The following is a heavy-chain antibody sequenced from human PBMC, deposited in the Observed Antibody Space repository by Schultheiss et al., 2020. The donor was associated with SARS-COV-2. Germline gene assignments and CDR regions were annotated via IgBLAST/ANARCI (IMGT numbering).Heavy chain of an antibody. V-gene: IGHV5-51*01. CDR3: ARYSGSYGLWYFDL. CDR1: GYIFTTYW. D-gene: IGHD1-26*01. CDR2: INPADSDT. J-gene: IGHJ2*01. Sequence: GESLKISCKGYGYIFTTYWIGWVRQMPGKGLEWMGIINPADSDTRNSPSFQGQVTISADKSISTAYLQWSSLKASDTAMYYCARYSGSYGLWYFDLWGRGTLVTVSS.